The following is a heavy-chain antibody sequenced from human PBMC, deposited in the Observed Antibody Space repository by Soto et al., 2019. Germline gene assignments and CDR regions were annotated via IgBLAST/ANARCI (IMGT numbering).Heavy chain of an antibody. CDR3: AKDGEEQWLVPDY. V-gene: IGHV3-30*18. CDR2: ISYDGSNN. J-gene: IGHJ4*02. CDR1: GFNFSSYG. Sequence: QVQLVESGGGVVQPGRSLRLSCAASGFNFSSYGMHWVRQAPGKGLEWVAVISYDGSNNYYADSVKGRFTISRDNSKNTLYLQMNSLRAEDTAIYYCAKDGEEQWLVPDYWGQGTLVTVSS. D-gene: IGHD6-19*01.